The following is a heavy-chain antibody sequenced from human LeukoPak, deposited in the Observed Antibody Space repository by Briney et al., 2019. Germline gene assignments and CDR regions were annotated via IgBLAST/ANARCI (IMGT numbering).Heavy chain of an antibody. D-gene: IGHD2-21*02. CDR2: ISYDGSNK. Sequence: GGSLRLSCAASGFTFSSYGMHWVRQAPGKGLEWVAVISYDGSNKYYADSVKGRFTISRDNSKNTLYLQMNSLRAEDTAVYYCAKAHDGWGPMDYYYYYGMDVWGQGTTVTVSS. CDR3: AKAHDGWGPMDYYYYYGMDV. V-gene: IGHV3-30*18. CDR1: GFTFSSYG. J-gene: IGHJ6*02.